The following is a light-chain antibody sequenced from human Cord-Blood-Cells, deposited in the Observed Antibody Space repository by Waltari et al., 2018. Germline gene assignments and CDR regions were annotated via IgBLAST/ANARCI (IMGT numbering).Light chain of an antibody. CDR1: QRVLYSSNNKNY. Sequence: DIVMTQSPDSLAVSLGERATINCKSSQRVLYSSNNKNYLAWYPQKPGQPPKLLIYWASTRESGVPDRFSGSGSGTDFTLTISSLQAEDGAVYYCQQYYSTPYTFGQGTKLEIK. V-gene: IGKV4-1*01. J-gene: IGKJ2*01. CDR3: QQYYSTPYT. CDR2: WAS.